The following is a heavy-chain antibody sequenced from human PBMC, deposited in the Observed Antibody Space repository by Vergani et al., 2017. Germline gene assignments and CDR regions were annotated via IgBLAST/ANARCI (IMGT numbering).Heavy chain of an antibody. CDR1: GFTFSSYS. J-gene: IGHJ3*02. V-gene: IGHV3-48*04. CDR2: ISSISSTI. CDR3: ARDQRQWLPPEAFDI. D-gene: IGHD6-19*01. Sequence: EVQLVESGGGLVQPGGSLRLSCAASGFTFSSYSMNWVRQAPGKGLEWVSYISSISSTIYYADSVKGRFTISRDNAKNSLYLQMNSLRAEDTAVYYCARDQRQWLPPEAFDIWGQGTMVTVSS.